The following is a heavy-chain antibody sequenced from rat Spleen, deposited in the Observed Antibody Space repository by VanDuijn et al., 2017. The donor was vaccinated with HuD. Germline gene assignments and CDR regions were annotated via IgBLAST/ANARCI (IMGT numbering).Heavy chain of an antibody. CDR1: GFTFSDYA. CDR3: TRGGGGYFDY. Sequence: EVQLVESGGGLVQPGRSLKLSCVASGFTFSDYAMAWVRQAPKKGLEWAATIIYDGSSTYYRDSVKGRFTISRDNAKSTLYLQMDSLRSEDTATYYCTRGGGGYFDYWGQGVMVTVSS. J-gene: IGHJ2*01. D-gene: IGHD1-11*01. V-gene: IGHV5-17*01. CDR2: IIYDGSST.